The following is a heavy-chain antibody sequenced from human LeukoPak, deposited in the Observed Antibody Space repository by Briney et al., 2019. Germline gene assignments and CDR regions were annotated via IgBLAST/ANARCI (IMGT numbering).Heavy chain of an antibody. CDR3: ASLGEDYYDSSGYPDY. J-gene: IGHJ4*02. Sequence: SETLSLTCTVSGGSISSYYWSWIRQPPGKGLEWIGYIYYSGSTNYNPSLKSRVTISVDTSKNQFSLKLSSVTAADTAVYYCASLGEDYYDSSGYPDYWGQGTLVTVSS. D-gene: IGHD3-22*01. CDR2: IYYSGST. V-gene: IGHV4-59*12. CDR1: GGSISSYY.